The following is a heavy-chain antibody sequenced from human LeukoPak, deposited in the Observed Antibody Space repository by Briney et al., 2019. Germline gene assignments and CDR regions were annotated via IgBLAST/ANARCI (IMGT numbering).Heavy chain of an antibody. J-gene: IGHJ6*02. V-gene: IGHV3-30*04. Sequence: PGGSLRLSCAASGFTFSSYAMHWDRQAPGKGLEWVAVISYDGSNKYYADSVKGRFTISRDNSKNTLYLQMNSLRAEDTAVYYCARDTVVVVPAAKYYYYYGMDVWGQGTTVTVSS. CDR3: ARDTVVVVPAAKYYYYYGMDV. CDR2: ISYDGSNK. CDR1: GFTFSSYA. D-gene: IGHD2-2*01.